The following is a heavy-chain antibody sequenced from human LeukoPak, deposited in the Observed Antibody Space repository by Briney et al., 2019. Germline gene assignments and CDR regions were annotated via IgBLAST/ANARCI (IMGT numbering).Heavy chain of an antibody. CDR3: AKDVWDIVVVVAAPVDY. V-gene: IGHV3-23*01. CDR1: GFTSTSYA. D-gene: IGHD2-15*01. CDR2: IIGSGGST. Sequence: GRSLRPSCAPSGFTSTSYAMSWVRHAPGQGLEWVSAIIGSGGSTYYADSVKGRFTTSRDNSKNTMYLQMNSLRAEDTAVYYCAKDVWDIVVVVAAPVDYWGQGTLVTVSS. J-gene: IGHJ4*02.